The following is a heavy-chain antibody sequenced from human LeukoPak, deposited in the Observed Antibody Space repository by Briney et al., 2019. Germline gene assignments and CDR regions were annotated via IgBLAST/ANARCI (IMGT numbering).Heavy chain of an antibody. CDR1: GYTFTSYG. Sequence: AASVKVSCKASGYTFTSYGISWVRQAPGQGLDWMGWISAYNGNTNYAQKLQGRVTMTTDTSTSTAYMELRSLRSDDTAVYYCARVGGRGYDFWSGEDAFDIWGQGTMVTVSS. D-gene: IGHD3-3*01. CDR3: ARVGGRGYDFWSGEDAFDI. CDR2: ISAYNGNT. J-gene: IGHJ3*02. V-gene: IGHV1-18*01.